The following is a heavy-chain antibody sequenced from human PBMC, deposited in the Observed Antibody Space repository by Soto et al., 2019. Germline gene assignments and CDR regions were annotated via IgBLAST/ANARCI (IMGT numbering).Heavy chain of an antibody. D-gene: IGHD3-10*01. Sequence: PGGSLRLSCAASGFTFSSYSMNWVRQAPGKGLEWVSYISSSSITIYYADSVKGRFTISRDNAKNSLYLQMNSLRAEDTAVYYCARVDVYGGAFDYWGQGIRVTV. CDR3: ARVDVYGGAFDY. J-gene: IGHJ4*02. CDR1: GFTFSSYS. CDR2: ISSSSITI. V-gene: IGHV3-48*01.